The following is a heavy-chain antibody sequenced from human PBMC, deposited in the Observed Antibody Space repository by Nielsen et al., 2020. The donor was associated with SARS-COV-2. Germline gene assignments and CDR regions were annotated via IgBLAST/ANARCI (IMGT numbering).Heavy chain of an antibody. V-gene: IGHV3-13*04. CDR3: ARESGVGELLGVSFDY. Sequence: GESLKISCAASGFTFSSYDMHWVRQATGKGLEWVSAIGTAGDTYYPGSVKGRFTISRDNSKNTLYLQMNSLRGEDTAVYYCARESGVGELLGVSFDYWGQGTLVTVSS. J-gene: IGHJ4*02. CDR1: GFTFSSYD. CDR2: IGTAGDT. D-gene: IGHD3-10*01.